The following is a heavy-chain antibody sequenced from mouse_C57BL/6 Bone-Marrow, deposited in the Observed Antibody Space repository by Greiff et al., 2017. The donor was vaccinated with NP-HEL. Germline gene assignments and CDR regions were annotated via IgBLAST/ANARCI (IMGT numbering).Heavy chain of an antibody. Sequence: VVESGGGLVKPGGSLKLSCAASGFTFSSYAMSWVRQTPEKRLEWVATISDGGSYTYYPDNVKGRFTISRDNAKNNLYLQMSHLKSEDTAMYYCARAGFDYYGSSFYAMDYWGQGTSVTVSS. D-gene: IGHD1-1*01. CDR3: ARAGFDYYGSSFYAMDY. J-gene: IGHJ4*01. CDR2: ISDGGSYT. CDR1: GFTFSSYA. V-gene: IGHV5-4*01.